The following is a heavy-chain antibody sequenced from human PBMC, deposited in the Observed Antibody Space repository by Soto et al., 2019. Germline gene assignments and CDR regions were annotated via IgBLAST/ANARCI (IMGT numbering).Heavy chain of an antibody. D-gene: IGHD4-17*01. J-gene: IGHJ4*02. CDR1: GFTFSTYP. Sequence: QVQLVESGGGVVQPGRSLRLSCAASGFTFSTYPMHWVRQAPGKGLEWVAIILYDGSTEYYADSVKGRFTISRDNSEKTLYLQMNSLRPEDTAVYYCASVDYGDEVYGYWGQGTLVTVSS. V-gene: IGHV3-30-3*01. CDR3: ASVDYGDEVYGY. CDR2: ILYDGSTE.